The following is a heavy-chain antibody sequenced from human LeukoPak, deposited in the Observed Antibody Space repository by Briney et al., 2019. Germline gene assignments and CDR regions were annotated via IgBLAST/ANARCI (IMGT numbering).Heavy chain of an antibody. CDR1: GGTFSSYA. Sequence: SVKVSCKASGGTFSSYAISWVRQAPGQGLEWMGGIIPIFGTANYAQKFQGGVTITADESTSTAYMELSSLRSEDTAVYYCARGVLAAAGQPYYFDYWGQGTLVTVSS. CDR2: IIPIFGTA. D-gene: IGHD6-13*01. CDR3: ARGVLAAAGQPYYFDY. J-gene: IGHJ4*02. V-gene: IGHV1-69*13.